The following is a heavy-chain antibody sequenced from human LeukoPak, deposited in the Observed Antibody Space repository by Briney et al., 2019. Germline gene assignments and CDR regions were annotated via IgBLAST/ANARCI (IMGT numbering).Heavy chain of an antibody. J-gene: IGHJ4*02. CDR1: GFTFSSYA. Sequence: GTSLRLSCAASGFTFSSYAMSWVRQAPGKGLEWVSAISGSGGSTYYADSVKGRFTISRDNSKNTLYLQMNSLRAEDTAVYYCAKTFGYSYGRGYFDYWGQGTLVTVSS. V-gene: IGHV3-23*01. CDR3: AKTFGYSYGRGYFDY. CDR2: ISGSGGST. D-gene: IGHD5-18*01.